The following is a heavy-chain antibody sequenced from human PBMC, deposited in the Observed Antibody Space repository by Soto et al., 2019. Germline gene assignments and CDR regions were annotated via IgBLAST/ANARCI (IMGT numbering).Heavy chain of an antibody. J-gene: IGHJ4*02. Sequence: XXSLRLSCAASGFTFTSYAMSWVRQAPGKGLEWXSSITXSNDGQYYEDXXKGRFTIXXDNYTNTLFLLMNRLRADDTALYYCAKTYFFDSWGQGAPVTVSS. CDR1: GFTFTSYA. CDR3: AKTYFFDS. CDR2: ITXSNDGQ. V-gene: IGHV3-23*01.